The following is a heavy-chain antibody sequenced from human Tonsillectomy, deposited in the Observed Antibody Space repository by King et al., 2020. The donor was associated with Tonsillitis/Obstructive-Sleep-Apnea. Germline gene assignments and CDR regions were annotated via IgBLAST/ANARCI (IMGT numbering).Heavy chain of an antibody. CDR1: GFTFSSYW. CDR2: IKQDGSEK. J-gene: IGHJ6*03. V-gene: IGHV3-7*02. CDR3: ASGKYYYYYYYMDV. Sequence: QLVQSGGGLVQPGGSLRLSCAASGFTFSSYWMSWVRQAPGKGLEWVANIKQDGSEKYYLDSVKGRFTISRDNAKNSLYLQMNSLRAEDTAVYYCASGKYYYYYYYMDVWGKGTTVTVSS. D-gene: IGHD1-14*01.